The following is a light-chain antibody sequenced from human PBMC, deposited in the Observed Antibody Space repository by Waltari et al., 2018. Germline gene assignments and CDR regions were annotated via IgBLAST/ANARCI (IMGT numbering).Light chain of an antibody. V-gene: IGLV2-14*03. CDR2: HVN. J-gene: IGLJ3*02. Sequence: QSALTQPASVSGSPGQSIPIPCTGTSSDVGDYNFVSWYQQHPGKAPQLIISHVNSRPSGVSNRFSGSKSGNTASLTISELQAEDGADYYCSSYTTSNTLWVFGGGTKLTVL. CDR3: SSYTTSNTLWV. CDR1: SSDVGDYNF.